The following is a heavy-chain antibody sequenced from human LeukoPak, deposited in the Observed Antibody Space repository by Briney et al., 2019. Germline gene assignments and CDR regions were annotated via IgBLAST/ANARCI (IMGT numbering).Heavy chain of an antibody. J-gene: IGHJ4*02. D-gene: IGHD6-13*01. V-gene: IGHV1-8*01. CDR2: MNPNSDNT. CDR1: GYTFTSYD. Sequence: ASVKVSCKASGYTFTSYDINWVRQATGQGLEWMGWMNPNSDNTGYAQKFQGRITMTRNTSISTAYMELSSLRSEDTAVYYCARAPRGEQQLVSDYWGQGTLVTVSS. CDR3: ARAPRGEQQLVSDY.